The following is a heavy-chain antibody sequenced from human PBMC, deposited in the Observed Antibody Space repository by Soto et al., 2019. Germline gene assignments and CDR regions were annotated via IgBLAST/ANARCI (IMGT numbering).Heavy chain of an antibody. CDR3: ARDSYGIILAPRAGDY. CDR2: INDGNGNT. V-gene: IGHV1-3*01. J-gene: IGHJ4*02. CDR1: GYTFTSYA. D-gene: IGHD5-18*01. Sequence: ASGKVLFKGSGYTFTSYAMPWVRQAPGQRLEWMGWINDGNGNTKYSQKFQGRVTITRDTSASTAYMELSSLRSEDTAVYYCARDSYGIILAPRAGDYWGQGTLVTLSS.